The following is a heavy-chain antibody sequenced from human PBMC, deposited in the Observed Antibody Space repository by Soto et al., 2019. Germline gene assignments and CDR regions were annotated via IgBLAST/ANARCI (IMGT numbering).Heavy chain of an antibody. CDR3: ARVFVGAGPNDWFAP. V-gene: IGHV4-59*01. CDR2: ISNSGST. Sequence: SETLSLTCSVSGVSISSYYWSWIRQTPGMGLEWIAYISNSGSTNYNPSLNSRVTISVDTSKNQLSLRLNSVTAADSGVYYCARVFVGAGPNDWFAPWGQGALVTVSS. D-gene: IGHD2-8*01. CDR1: GVSISSYY. J-gene: IGHJ5*02.